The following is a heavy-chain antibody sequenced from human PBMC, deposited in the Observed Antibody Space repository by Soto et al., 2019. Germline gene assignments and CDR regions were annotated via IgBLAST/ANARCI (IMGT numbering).Heavy chain of an antibody. V-gene: IGHV4-34*01. CDR1: GGSFSGYY. Sequence: SDTLSLTCAVYGGSFSGYYWSWIRQPPGKGLEWIGEINHSGSTNYNPSLKSRVTISVDTSKNQFSLKPSSVTAADTAVYYCARRRLYYDILTGSDYYYYYGMDVWGQGTTVT. J-gene: IGHJ6*02. CDR3: ARRRLYYDILTGSDYYYYYGMDV. CDR2: INHSGST. D-gene: IGHD3-9*01.